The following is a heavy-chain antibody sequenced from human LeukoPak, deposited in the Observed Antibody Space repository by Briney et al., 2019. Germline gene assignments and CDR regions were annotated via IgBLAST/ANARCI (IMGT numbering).Heavy chain of an antibody. D-gene: IGHD2-15*01. CDR1: GFTFSSYA. J-gene: IGHJ6*02. CDR2: LSGSGGST. V-gene: IGHV3-23*01. Sequence: GGSLRLSCAASGFTFSSYAMSWVRQAPGKVLEWVSGLSGSGGSTYYADSVKGRFTISRDNSKNTLYLQMNSLRAEGTAIYYCAKTGYCSGSSCYSVIHYYGMDVWGQGTTVTVSS. CDR3: AKTGYCSGSSCYSVIHYYGMDV.